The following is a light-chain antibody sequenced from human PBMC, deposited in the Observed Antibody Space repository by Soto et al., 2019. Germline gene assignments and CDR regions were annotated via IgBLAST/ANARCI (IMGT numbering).Light chain of an antibody. V-gene: IGLV2-14*01. CDR2: DVS. Sequence: QSALTQTASVSGSPGQSITISCTGTSSDVGGYNYVSWYQQHPGKAPKLMIYDVSNRPSGVSNRFSGSKSGNTASLTISGLQAEDEADYYCSSYTSSSTRNVFGTGTKVTVL. CDR3: SSYTSSSTRNV. J-gene: IGLJ1*01. CDR1: SSDVGGYNY.